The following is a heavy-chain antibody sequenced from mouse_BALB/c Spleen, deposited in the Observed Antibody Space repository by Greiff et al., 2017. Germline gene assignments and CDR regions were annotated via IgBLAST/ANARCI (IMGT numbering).Heavy chain of an antibody. J-gene: IGHJ2*01. V-gene: IGHV2-6-7*01. CDR1: GFSLTGYG. Sequence: QVTLKESGPGLVAPSQSLSITCTVSGFSLTGYGVNWVRQPPGKGLEWLGMIWGDGSTDYNSALKSRLSISKDNSKSQVFLKMNSLQTDDTARYYCARGAYYYGSRYYFDYWGQGTTLTVSS. CDR2: IWGDGST. D-gene: IGHD1-1*01. CDR3: ARGAYYYGSRYYFDY.